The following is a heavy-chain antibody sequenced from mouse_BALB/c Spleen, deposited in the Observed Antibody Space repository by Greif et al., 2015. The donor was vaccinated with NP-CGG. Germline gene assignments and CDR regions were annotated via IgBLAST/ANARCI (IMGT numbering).Heavy chain of an antibody. CDR2: ISSGSSTI. V-gene: IGHV5-17*02. CDR3: ARDDYDIDY. J-gene: IGHJ2*01. CDR1: GFTFSSFG. Sequence: EVMLVESGGGLVQPGGSRKLSCAASGFTFSSFGMHWVRQAPEKGLEWVAYISSGSSTIYYADTVKGRFTISRDNPKNTLFLQMTSLRSEDTAMYYCARDDYDIDYWGQGTTLTVSS. D-gene: IGHD2-4*01.